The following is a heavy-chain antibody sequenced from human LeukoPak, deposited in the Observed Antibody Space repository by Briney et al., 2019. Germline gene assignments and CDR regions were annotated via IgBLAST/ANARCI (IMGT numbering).Heavy chain of an antibody. V-gene: IGHV3-33*01. CDR1: GFTFSNCG. Sequence: GRSLRLSCAASGFTFSNCGMHWVRQAPGKGLEWVAVIWYDGSGKYYADSVKGRFTIARANSTNTLYLQMNSLRAEDTAVYYCAREEGLRSSSWFFDYWGQGTLVTVSS. J-gene: IGHJ4*02. CDR3: AREEGLRSSSWFFDY. D-gene: IGHD6-13*01. CDR2: IWYDGSGK.